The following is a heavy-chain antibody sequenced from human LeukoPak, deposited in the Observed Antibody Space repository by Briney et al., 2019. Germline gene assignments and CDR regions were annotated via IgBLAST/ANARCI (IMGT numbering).Heavy chain of an antibody. CDR3: VRSVGYYYDSSGDRFYDYYFYMDV. J-gene: IGHJ6*03. D-gene: IGHD3-22*01. V-gene: IGHV4-59*01. CDR1: GGSISSYY. Sequence: SETLSLTCTVSGGSISSYYWSWIRQPPGKGLEWIGYIYYSGSTNYNPSLKSRVTISVDTSKNQFSLKLISVTAADTAVYYCVRSVGYYYDSSGDRFYDYYFYMDVWGKGTSVIVSS. CDR2: IYYSGST.